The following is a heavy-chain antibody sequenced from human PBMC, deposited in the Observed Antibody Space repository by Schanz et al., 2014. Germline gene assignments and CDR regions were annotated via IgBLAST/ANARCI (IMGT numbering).Heavy chain of an antibody. CDR1: GGSFSGYY. J-gene: IGHJ4*02. Sequence: VQLQQWGAGLLKPSETLSLTCGVFGGSFSGYYWSWIRQAPGKGLEWVSSISSSGSYIHYADSVKGRFTISRDNAKNTLYLQMNSLRAEDTAVYYCARDSRPNYDFLTAYYSIDYWGQGTLVTVSS. D-gene: IGHD3-9*01. V-gene: IGHV3-21*01. CDR2: ISSSGSYI. CDR3: ARDSRPNYDFLTAYYSIDY.